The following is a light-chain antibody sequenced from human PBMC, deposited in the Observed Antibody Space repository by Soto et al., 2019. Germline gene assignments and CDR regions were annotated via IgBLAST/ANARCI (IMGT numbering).Light chain of an antibody. CDR3: SSYAGSNNFV. CDR2: EVS. Sequence: QSVLTQPPSASGSPGQSVTISCTGTSSDVGGYNYVSWYQQHPGKAPKLMIYEVSERPSGVPDRFSGSKSSNTASLTVSGLQAEDEADYYCSSYAGSNNFVFGTGTRSPS. V-gene: IGLV2-8*01. CDR1: SSDVGGYNY. J-gene: IGLJ1*01.